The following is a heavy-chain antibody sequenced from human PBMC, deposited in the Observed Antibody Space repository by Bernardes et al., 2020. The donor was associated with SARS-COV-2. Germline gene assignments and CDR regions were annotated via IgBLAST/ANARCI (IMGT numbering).Heavy chain of an antibody. CDR1: GGSLSSLY. V-gene: IGHV4-59*11. CDR2: IHYSVRT. Sequence: SETLSLTCLLSGGSLSSLYWSWIRQLPGPVLAWIDSIHYSVRTTYHPTPKSRVTLSVDPSKTQFSLNLSSLTAADTAVYYFATDSRSSSSEWYFEPWGRGTLVTGSS. J-gene: IGHJ2*01. D-gene: IGHD6-6*01. CDR3: ATDSRSSSSEWYFEP.